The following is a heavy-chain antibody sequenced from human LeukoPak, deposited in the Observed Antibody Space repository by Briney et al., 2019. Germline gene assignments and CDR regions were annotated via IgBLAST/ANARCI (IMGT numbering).Heavy chain of an antibody. V-gene: IGHV4-59*01. D-gene: IGHD1-26*01. J-gene: IGHJ4*02. CDR3: ARMYSGTSYYFDY. Sequence: SETLSLTCTVSGGSISSDYWSWIRQPPGKGLEWIGYIYYSGSTNYNPSLKSRVTISVDTSKNQFSLELNSVTAADTAVYYCARMYSGTSYYFDYWGQGTLVTVSS. CDR2: IYYSGST. CDR1: GGSISSDY.